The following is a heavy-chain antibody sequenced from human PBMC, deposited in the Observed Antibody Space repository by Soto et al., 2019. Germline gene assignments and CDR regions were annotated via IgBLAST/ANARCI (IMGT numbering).Heavy chain of an antibody. V-gene: IGHV5-51*01. CDR3: AKHMTYYYYGMDV. Sequence: GESLKISCRDSGYSFNSYWYGWVRQMPGKGLEWMGIIFPGDSDTRYSPSLQGQITISADKSIKTVYLQWTSLKTSDTAVYYGAKHMTYYYYGMDVWGQGTTVTV. CDR1: GYSFNSYW. D-gene: IGHD3-16*01. CDR2: IFPGDSDT. J-gene: IGHJ6*02.